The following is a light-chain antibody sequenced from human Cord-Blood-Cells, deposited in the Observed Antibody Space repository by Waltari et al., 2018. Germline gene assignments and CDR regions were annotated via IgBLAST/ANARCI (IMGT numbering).Light chain of an antibody. Sequence: QSVLTQPPSAPGTPGPRCPTSCSGRRSNIERNPLPSYQQLPGTVPKLLIYRNNQRPSGVPDRFSGSKSGTAASLAISGLQSEDEADYYCAAWDDSLNGVVFGGGTKLTVL. CDR2: RNN. CDR1: RSNIERNP. J-gene: IGLJ2*01. V-gene: IGLV1-44*01. CDR3: AAWDDSLNGVV.